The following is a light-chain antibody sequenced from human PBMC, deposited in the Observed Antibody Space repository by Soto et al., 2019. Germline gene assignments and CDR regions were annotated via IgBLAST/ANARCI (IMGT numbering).Light chain of an antibody. CDR1: QAISNY. Sequence: DIQMTQSPSSLSASVGDRVTITCRASQAISNYLNWYQQKPGKAPKLLIFGATTLQSGVPSRFSGSGYGTDFPLTISLLQPEDFAIYYCQQCNAPPLTFGQGTRLEI. CDR2: GAT. J-gene: IGKJ5*01. CDR3: QQCNAPPLT. V-gene: IGKV1-39*01.